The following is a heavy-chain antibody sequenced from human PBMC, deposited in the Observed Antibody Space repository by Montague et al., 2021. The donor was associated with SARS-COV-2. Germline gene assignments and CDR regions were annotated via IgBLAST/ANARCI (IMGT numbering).Heavy chain of an antibody. CDR2: ISHSGST. Sequence: SETLSLTCSILGGWFSGSYWSWTRLNPGHRRESNGDISHSGSTNYNPSLKSRVTISIDTSKNQFSLKLSSVTAADTAVYYCARFAYRLLFIASYYGMDVWGQGTTVTVSS. CDR1: GGWFSGSY. D-gene: IGHD2-2*01. CDR3: ARFAYRLLFIASYYGMDV. V-gene: IGHV4-34*01. J-gene: IGHJ6*02.